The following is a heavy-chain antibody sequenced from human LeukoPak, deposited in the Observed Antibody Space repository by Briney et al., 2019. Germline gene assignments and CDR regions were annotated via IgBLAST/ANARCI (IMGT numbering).Heavy chain of an antibody. CDR1: GFTFDDYA. Sequence: GGSLRLSCAASGFTFDDYAMHWVRQAPGKGLEWVSGISWNSGSIGYADSVKGRFTISRDNAKNSLYLQMNSLRAEDTALYYCAKDRGNGDYGFNWFDPWGQGTLVTVSS. J-gene: IGHJ5*02. V-gene: IGHV3-9*01. D-gene: IGHD4-17*01. CDR2: ISWNSGSI. CDR3: AKDRGNGDYGFNWFDP.